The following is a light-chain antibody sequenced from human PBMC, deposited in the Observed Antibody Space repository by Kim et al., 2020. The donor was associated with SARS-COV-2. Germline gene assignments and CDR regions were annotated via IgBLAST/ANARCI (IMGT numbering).Light chain of an antibody. CDR3: AAWVDSLSGVV. J-gene: IGLJ2*01. Sequence: GQTVNISCSRTSSTVGNNYVSWYQHLPGTAPKLLIYSNRQRPSGVPDRFSGSKSGTSAFLAISGLRSDDEAEYYCAAWVDSLSGVVFGGGTQLTVL. CDR1: SSTVGNNY. CDR2: SNR. V-gene: IGLV1-47*01.